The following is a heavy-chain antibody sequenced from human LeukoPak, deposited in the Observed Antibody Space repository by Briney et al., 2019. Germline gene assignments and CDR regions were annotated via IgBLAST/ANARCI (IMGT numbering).Heavy chain of an antibody. CDR3: ARDKQLDWAHYYYYYMDV. V-gene: IGHV1-69*13. D-gene: IGHD1-1*01. J-gene: IGHJ6*03. CDR1: GGTFSSYA. Sequence: GASVKVSCKASGGTFSSYAISWVRQAPGQGLEWMGGIVPIFGTANYAQKFQGRVTITADESTSTAYMELSSLRSEDTAVYYCARDKQLDWAHYYYYYMDVWGKVTTVTVSS. CDR2: IVPIFGTA.